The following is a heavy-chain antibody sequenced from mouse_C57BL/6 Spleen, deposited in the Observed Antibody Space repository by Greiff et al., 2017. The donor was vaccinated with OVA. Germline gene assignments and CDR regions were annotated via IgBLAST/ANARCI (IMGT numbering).Heavy chain of an antibody. CDR2: IDPSDSET. D-gene: IGHD2-4*01. CDR3: ARFYDYDDWYFDV. J-gene: IGHJ1*03. CDR1: GYTFTSYW. V-gene: IGHV1-52*01. Sequence: VKLQQPGAELVRPGSSVKLSCKASGYTFTSYWMHWVKQRPIQGLEWIGNIDPSDSETHYNQKFKDKATLTVDKSSSTAYMQLSSLTSEDSAVYYCARFYDYDDWYFDVWGTGTTVTVSS.